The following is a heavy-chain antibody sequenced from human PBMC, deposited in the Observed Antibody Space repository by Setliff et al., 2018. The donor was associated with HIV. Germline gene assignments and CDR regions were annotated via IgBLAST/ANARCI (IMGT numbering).Heavy chain of an antibody. CDR2: ISHSSSPR. V-gene: IGHV3-11*01. Sequence: LSLTCAVYGGSFSGYYWSWIRLAPGKGLEWISSISHSSSPRHYADSVKGRFTISRDNAKNSLYLEMNRLRADDTAVYFCARVITVLRSSDWSYYFDYWGQGTLVTVS. J-gene: IGHJ4*02. D-gene: IGHD3-9*01. CDR3: ARVITVLRSSDWSYYFDY. CDR1: GGSFSGYY.